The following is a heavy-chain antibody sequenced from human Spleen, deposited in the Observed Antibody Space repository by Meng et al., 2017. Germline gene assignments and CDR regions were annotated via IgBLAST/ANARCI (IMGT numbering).Heavy chain of an antibody. CDR3: ARGPKRIQLWLRGYYYYGMDV. J-gene: IGHJ6*02. Sequence: ASVKVSCKASGYTFTSYDINWVRQATGQGLEWMGWLNTNSGNTAYAQKFQGRVTITRDTSASTAYMELSSLRSEDTAVYYCARGPKRIQLWLRGYYYYGMDVWGQGTTVTVSS. CDR2: LNTNSGNT. V-gene: IGHV1-8*03. CDR1: GYTFTSYD. D-gene: IGHD5-18*01.